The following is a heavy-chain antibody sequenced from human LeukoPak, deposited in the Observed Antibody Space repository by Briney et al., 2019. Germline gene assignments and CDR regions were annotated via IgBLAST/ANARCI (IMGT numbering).Heavy chain of an antibody. CDR3: ARVGPQSSAYFYYYGLDV. D-gene: IGHD3-16*01. V-gene: IGHV4-4*02. J-gene: IGHJ6*02. CDR2: INHSGST. CDR1: GGSISNTNW. Sequence: SGTLSLTCGVSGGSISNTNWWSWVRQPPGEGLDWIGEINHSGSTNYNPSLKSRVTISVERSKNQFSLQLNSVTAADTAVYYCARVGPQSSAYFYYYGLDVWGQGTTVTVSS.